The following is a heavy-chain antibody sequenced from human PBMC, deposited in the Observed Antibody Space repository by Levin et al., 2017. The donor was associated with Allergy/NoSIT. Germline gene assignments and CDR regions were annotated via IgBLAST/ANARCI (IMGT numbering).Heavy chain of an antibody. Sequence: SQTLSLTCTVSGGSITSSSYYWGWIRQPPGKGLEWIGSIYYTGSTYYTPSLRSRLTISVDPSKIQFSLRLSSVTAADTAVYYCARHKQSGSGWENYFYYYMDVWGKGTTVTVSS. J-gene: IGHJ6*03. CDR3: ARHKQSGSGWENYFYYYMDV. CDR1: GGSITSSSYY. D-gene: IGHD6-19*01. V-gene: IGHV4-39*01. CDR2: IYYTGST.